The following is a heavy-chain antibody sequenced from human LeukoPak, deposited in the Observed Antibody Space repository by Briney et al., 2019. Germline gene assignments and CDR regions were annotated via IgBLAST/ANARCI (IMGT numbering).Heavy chain of an antibody. CDR3: AKGGDIVATTVDY. CDR1: GFTFSSYA. V-gene: IGHV3-23*01. D-gene: IGHD5-12*01. J-gene: IGHJ4*02. CDR2: IGAGGGST. Sequence: GGSLRLSCAASGFTFSSYAMSWVRQAPGKGLEWFSAIGAGGGSTYYADSVKGRFTISRDNSKNTLYLQMNSLRAEDTAVYYCAKGGDIVATTVDYWGQGTLVTVSS.